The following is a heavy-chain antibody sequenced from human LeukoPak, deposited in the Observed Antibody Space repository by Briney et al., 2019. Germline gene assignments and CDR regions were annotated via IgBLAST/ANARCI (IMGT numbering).Heavy chain of an antibody. Sequence: GGSLRLSCAASGFTFSSYWMSWVRQAPGKGLEWVANIKQDVSEKYYVDSVKGRFTISRDNAKNSLYLQMNSLRAEDTAVYYCARDLGYCSGGSCYSVWFDPWGQGTLVTVSS. D-gene: IGHD2-15*01. J-gene: IGHJ5*02. CDR2: IKQDVSEK. CDR1: GFTFSSYW. V-gene: IGHV3-7*01. CDR3: ARDLGYCSGGSCYSVWFDP.